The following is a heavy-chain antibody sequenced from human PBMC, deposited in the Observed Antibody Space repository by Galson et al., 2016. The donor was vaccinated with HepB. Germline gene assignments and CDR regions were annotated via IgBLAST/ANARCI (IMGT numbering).Heavy chain of an antibody. Sequence: QSGAEVTKPGESLKISCKGSGSSFTSYWIGWVRQMPGKGLEWMGIIYSGDSDTRYSPSFQGQVTISADKSISTAYVQWSSLKASDTAMYYCARHEGSSTDTFDIWGQGTMVTVSS. CDR3: ARHEGSSTDTFDI. CDR2: IYSGDSDT. J-gene: IGHJ3*02. V-gene: IGHV5-51*01. D-gene: IGHD2-2*01. CDR1: GSSFTSYW.